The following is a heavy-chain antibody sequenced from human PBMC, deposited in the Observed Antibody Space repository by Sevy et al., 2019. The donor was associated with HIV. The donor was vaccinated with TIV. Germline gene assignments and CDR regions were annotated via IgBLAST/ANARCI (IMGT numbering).Heavy chain of an antibody. CDR3: TRDQWQQVVRPHCDY. V-gene: IGHV3-49*04. D-gene: IGHD6-13*01. CDR1: GFTFGDYA. J-gene: IGHJ4*02. Sequence: GGSLRLSCTGSGFTFGDYAVSWVRQAPGKGLEWVGLIRSKVFGGTTEFAASVKGRFTISRDDSKSIAYLEMNSLKSEDTAVYYCTRDQWQQVVRPHCDYWGQGTLDTVSS. CDR2: IRSKVFGGTT.